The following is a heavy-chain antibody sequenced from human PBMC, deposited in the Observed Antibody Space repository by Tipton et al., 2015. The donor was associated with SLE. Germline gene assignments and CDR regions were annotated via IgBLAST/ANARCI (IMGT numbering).Heavy chain of an antibody. J-gene: IGHJ5*01. CDR1: GVSIRSHF. CDR3: ARGRAVGTTRRDWFDS. V-gene: IGHV4-59*11. CDR2: FFYTGST. D-gene: IGHD1/OR15-1a*01. Sequence: TLSLTSTVSGVSIRSHFWSWVRQSPGKGLDWIGYFFYTGSTNYNPSLKSRVTISLDTSKNEVSLHLTSVTAADTAVYYCARGRAVGTTRRDWFDSWGQGTRVTVSS.